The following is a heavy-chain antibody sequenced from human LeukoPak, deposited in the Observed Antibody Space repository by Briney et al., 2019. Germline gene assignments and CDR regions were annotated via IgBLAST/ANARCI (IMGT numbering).Heavy chain of an antibody. CDR2: ISYDGSNK. Sequence: GGSLRLSCAASGFTFSSYGMHWVRQAPGKGLEWVAVISYDGSNKYYADSVKGRFTISRDNSKNTLYLQMNSLRAEDTAVYYCAKDLGIAAAQGFDYWGQGTLVTVSS. CDR1: GFTFSSYG. D-gene: IGHD6-13*01. CDR3: AKDLGIAAAQGFDY. V-gene: IGHV3-30*18. J-gene: IGHJ4*02.